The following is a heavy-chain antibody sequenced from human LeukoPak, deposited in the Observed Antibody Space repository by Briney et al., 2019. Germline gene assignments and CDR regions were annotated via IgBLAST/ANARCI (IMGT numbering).Heavy chain of an antibody. Sequence: PSETLSLTCTVSGYSISSGYYWGWIRQPPGKGLEWIGSIYHSGSTYYNPSLKSRVTISVDTSKNQFSLKLSSVTAAGTAVYYCARDRAIVVVIARGIDYWGQGTLVTVSS. D-gene: IGHD2-21*01. CDR1: GYSISSGYY. CDR3: ARDRAIVVVIARGIDY. CDR2: IYHSGST. V-gene: IGHV4-38-2*02. J-gene: IGHJ4*02.